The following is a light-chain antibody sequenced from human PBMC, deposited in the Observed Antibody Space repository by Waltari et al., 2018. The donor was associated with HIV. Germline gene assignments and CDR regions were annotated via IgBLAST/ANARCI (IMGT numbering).Light chain of an antibody. CDR1: SSNLGTNT. CDR3: AAWDDSLNGQVV. Sequence: QSVLTQPPSASGTPGQRVTISCSGSSSNLGTNTLSWYQQVPGTSPKLLIYNNNHRPSGVPDRFSGSKSGTSASLAITGLQSEDEADYHCAAWDDSLNGQVVFGGGTKLTVL. J-gene: IGLJ3*02. CDR2: NNN. V-gene: IGLV1-44*01.